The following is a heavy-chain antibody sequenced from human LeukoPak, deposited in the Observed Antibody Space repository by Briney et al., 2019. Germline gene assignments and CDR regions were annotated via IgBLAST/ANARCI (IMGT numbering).Heavy chain of an antibody. D-gene: IGHD3-22*01. Sequence: GGSLRLSCVVSGVTFNSYAMNWVRQAPGKGLEWISGISGTGSSKYYAESVKGRFTISRDNSKKTLYLQMNSLRVEDTAIYYCAKAPRGYYYDSSGYSDYWGQGTLVTVSS. CDR2: ISGTGSSK. J-gene: IGHJ4*02. CDR1: GVTFNSYA. V-gene: IGHV3-23*01. CDR3: AKAPRGYYYDSSGYSDY.